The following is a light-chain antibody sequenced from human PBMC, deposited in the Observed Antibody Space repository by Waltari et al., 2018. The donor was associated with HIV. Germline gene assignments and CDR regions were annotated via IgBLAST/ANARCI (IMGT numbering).Light chain of an antibody. V-gene: IGLV2-14*03. CDR1: SSDISTYDF. CDR3: SSYTTSNTVV. Sequence: QSALTQPASVSGSPGQSITISCSGTSSDISTYDFVSWYQKHPAKAPKLLIYDVTARPSGVSRGFSGSKSGRPASLTISSIQADDEADYYCSSYTTSNTVVFGPGTKLSVL. J-gene: IGLJ2*01. CDR2: DVT.